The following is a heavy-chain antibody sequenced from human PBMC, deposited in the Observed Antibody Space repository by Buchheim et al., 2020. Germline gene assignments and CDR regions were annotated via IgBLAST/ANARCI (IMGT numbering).Heavy chain of an antibody. CDR3: AKERPDIVVVVAAFFDY. Sequence: QVQLVESGGGVVQPGRSLRLSCAASGFTFSSYGMHWVRQAPGKGLEWVAVISYDGSNKYYAASVKGRFTISRDNSKNTQYLQMNSLRAEDTAVYYCAKERPDIVVVVAAFFDYWGQGTL. D-gene: IGHD2-15*01. CDR2: ISYDGSNK. J-gene: IGHJ4*02. V-gene: IGHV3-30*18. CDR1: GFTFSSYG.